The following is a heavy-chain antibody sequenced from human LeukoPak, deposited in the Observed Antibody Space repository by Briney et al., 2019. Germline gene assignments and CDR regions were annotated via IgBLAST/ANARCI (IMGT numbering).Heavy chain of an antibody. CDR1: GGSISSGGYS. CDR2: IYHSGST. V-gene: IGHV4-30-2*01. D-gene: IGHD3-3*01. Sequence: SQTLSLTCAVSGGSISSGGYSWSWIRQPPGKGLEWIGYIYHSGSTYYNPSLKSRVTISVDTSKNQFSLKLSSVTAADTAVYYCARVSLEWFYCYMDVWGKGTTVTVSS. J-gene: IGHJ6*03. CDR3: ARVSLEWFYCYMDV.